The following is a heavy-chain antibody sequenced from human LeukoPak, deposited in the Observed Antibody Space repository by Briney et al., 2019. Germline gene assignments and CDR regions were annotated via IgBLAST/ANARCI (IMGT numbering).Heavy chain of an antibody. V-gene: IGHV4-30-4*08. CDR1: GGSISSGDYY. CDR3: EMTGRCSSTSCKEGHDAFDI. Sequence: PSETLSLTCTVSGGSISSGDYYWSWIRQPPGKGLEWIGYIYYSGSTYYNPSLKSRVTISVDTSKNQFSLKLSSVTAADTAVYYCEMTGRCSSTSCKEGHDAFDIWGQGTMVTVSS. D-gene: IGHD2-2*01. CDR2: IYYSGST. J-gene: IGHJ3*02.